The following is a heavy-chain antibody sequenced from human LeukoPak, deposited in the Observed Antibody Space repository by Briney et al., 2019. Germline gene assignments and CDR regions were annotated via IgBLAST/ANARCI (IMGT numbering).Heavy chain of an antibody. CDR1: GGSISSSSYY. V-gene: IGHV4-39*01. CDR2: IYYSGTT. D-gene: IGHD3-22*01. Sequence: SETLSLTCTVSGGSISSSSYYWGWTRQPPGKGLEWIGSIYYSGTTYYNPSLKSRVTISIDTSKDQFSLKLSSVTAADTAVYYCARQSGYYYDSSGLPFDYWGQGTLVTVSS. J-gene: IGHJ4*02. CDR3: ARQSGYYYDSSGLPFDY.